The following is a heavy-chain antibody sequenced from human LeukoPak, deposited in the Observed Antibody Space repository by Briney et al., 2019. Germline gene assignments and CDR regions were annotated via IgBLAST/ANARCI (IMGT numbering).Heavy chain of an antibody. J-gene: IGHJ4*02. CDR2: INPNHGGA. CDR1: GYTFTGYY. D-gene: IGHD6-13*01. Sequence: ASVKVSCTASGYTFTGYYIHWVRQAPGQGLEWMGRINPNHGGADYAQRFQGTVTMTRDTSINTAYMYLSRLRSDDTAGYYCARDHLAAAGSGGWGQGTLVTVSS. V-gene: IGHV1-2*06. CDR3: ARDHLAAAGSGG.